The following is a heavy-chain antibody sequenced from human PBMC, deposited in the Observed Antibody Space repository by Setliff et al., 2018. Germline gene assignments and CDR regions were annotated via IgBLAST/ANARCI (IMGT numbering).Heavy chain of an antibody. J-gene: IGHJ4*02. V-gene: IGHV4-59*01. CDR3: ARGGTYRYFDY. Sequence: LSLTCTVSGDSISDASIMAWIRQPPGKGLEFIGYVFYNGAAKYDPSLKSRVTTSVDTSKTQFSLKLNSMTTADTAVYYCARGGTYRYFDYWGQGALVTVSS. CDR1: GDSISDAS. CDR2: VFYNGAA.